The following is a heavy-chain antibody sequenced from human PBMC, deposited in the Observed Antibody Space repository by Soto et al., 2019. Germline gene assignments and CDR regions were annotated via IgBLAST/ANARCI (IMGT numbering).Heavy chain of an antibody. CDR1: GGSISSSSYY. V-gene: IGHV4-39*01. J-gene: IGHJ4*02. D-gene: IGHD3-16*01. CDR3: ARPGGHFDY. Sequence: SETLSLTCTVSGGSISSSSYYWGWIRQPPGKGLEWIGSIYYSGSTYYNPSLKSRVTISVDTSKNQFSLKLSSVTAADTAVYYCARPGGHFDYWGQGTLVTVSS. CDR2: IYYSGST.